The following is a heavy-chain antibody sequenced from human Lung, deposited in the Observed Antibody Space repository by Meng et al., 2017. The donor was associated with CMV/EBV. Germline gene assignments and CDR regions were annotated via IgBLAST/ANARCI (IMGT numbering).Heavy chain of an antibody. V-gene: IGHV3-23*01. D-gene: IGHD5-12*01. CDR3: AKDRNIVTTSFDA. J-gene: IGHJ4*02. Sequence: ESXKISXAASGFTFSAFAMSWVRQAPGKGLEWVSSVSGSGDNRYYADSVKGRFTMSRDNSKKTLYLEMNSLRAEDTALYYCAKDRNIVTTSFDAWGQGTXVNVDS. CDR2: VSGSGDNR. CDR1: GFTFSAFA.